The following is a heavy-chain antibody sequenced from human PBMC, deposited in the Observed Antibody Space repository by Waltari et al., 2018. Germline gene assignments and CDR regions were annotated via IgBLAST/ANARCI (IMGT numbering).Heavy chain of an antibody. CDR2: INHSGST. CDR3: ARGVKWYYDFWSGYYRGGWFDP. V-gene: IGHV4-34*01. D-gene: IGHD3-3*01. Sequence: QVQLQQWGAGLLKPSETLSLTCAVYGGSFSGYYWSWIRQPPGKGMEWIGEINHSGSTNYNPSLKSRVTISVDTSKNQFSLKLSSVTAADTAVYYCARGVKWYYDFWSGYYRGGWFDPWGQGTLVTVSS. CDR1: GGSFSGYY. J-gene: IGHJ5*02.